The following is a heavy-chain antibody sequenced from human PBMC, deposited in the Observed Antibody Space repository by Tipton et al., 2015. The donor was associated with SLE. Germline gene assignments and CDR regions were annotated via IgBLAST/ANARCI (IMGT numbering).Heavy chain of an antibody. J-gene: IGHJ4*02. CDR2: IRYDGSNK. CDR1: GFTFSSYG. V-gene: IGHV3-30*02. CDR3: ATITIFGAVIDY. Sequence: SLRLSCAASGFTFSSYGMHWVRQAPGKGLEWVAFIRYDGSNKYYADSVKGRFTISRDNSKNTLYLQMNSLRAEDTAVYYCATITIFGAVIDYWGQGTLVTVSS. D-gene: IGHD3-3*01.